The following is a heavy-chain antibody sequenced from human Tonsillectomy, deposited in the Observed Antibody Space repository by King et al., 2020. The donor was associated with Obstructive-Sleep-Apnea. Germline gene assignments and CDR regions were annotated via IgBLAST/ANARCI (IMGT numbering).Heavy chain of an antibody. D-gene: IGHD6-13*01. J-gene: IGHJ5*02. CDR3: ARHSIAAAGMAWFDP. CDR1: GGSISSYY. V-gene: IGHV4-59*08. Sequence: VQLQESGPGLVKPSETLSLTCTVSGGSISSYYWSWIRQPPGKGLEWIGYIYYSGSTNYNPSLRSRVTISVDTSKNQFSLKLSSVTAADTAVYYCARHSIAAAGMAWFDPWGQGTLVTVSS. CDR2: IYYSGST.